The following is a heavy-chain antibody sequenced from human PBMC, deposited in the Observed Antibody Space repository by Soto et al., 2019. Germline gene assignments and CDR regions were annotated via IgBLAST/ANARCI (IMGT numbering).Heavy chain of an antibody. CDR1: GCSISVYY. CDR2: VYDNGRP. D-gene: IGHD3-9*01. Sequence: SESLSLACPISGCSISVYYWSWIRQSPRQGLEWIGYVYDNGRPYYSPSLKSRVTISADTSKNQISLKLTSATAADTAVYYCARGVGSSGPRYWGRGTLVTVSS. J-gene: IGHJ4*02. V-gene: IGHV4-59*01. CDR3: ARGVGSSGPRY.